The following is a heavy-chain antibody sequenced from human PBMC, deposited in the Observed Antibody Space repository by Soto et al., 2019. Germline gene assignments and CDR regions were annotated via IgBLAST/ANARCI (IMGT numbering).Heavy chain of an antibody. V-gene: IGHV4-34*01. CDR3: ARGLDIVVVVAATNNWFDP. D-gene: IGHD2-15*01. J-gene: IGHJ5*02. CDR2: INHSGST. Sequence: SETLSLTCAVYGGSFSGYYWSWIRQPPGKGLEWIGEINHSGSTNYNPSLKSRVTISVDTSKNQFSLKLSSVTAADTAVYYCARGLDIVVVVAATNNWFDPWGQGTLVTVSS. CDR1: GGSFSGYY.